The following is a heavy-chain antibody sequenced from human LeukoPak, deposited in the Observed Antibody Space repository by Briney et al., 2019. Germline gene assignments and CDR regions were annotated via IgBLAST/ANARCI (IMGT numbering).Heavy chain of an antibody. CDR2: IYYSGST. CDR3: ARFVMVRGVIIPNWFDP. J-gene: IGHJ5*02. V-gene: IGHV4-61*08. Sequence: SQTLSLTCAVSGGSISSGGYSWSWIRQPPGKGLEWIGYIYYSGSTNYNPSLKSRVTISVDTSKNQFSLKLSSVTAADTAVYYCARFVMVRGVIIPNWFDPWGQGTLVTVSS. D-gene: IGHD3-10*01. CDR1: GGSISSGGYS.